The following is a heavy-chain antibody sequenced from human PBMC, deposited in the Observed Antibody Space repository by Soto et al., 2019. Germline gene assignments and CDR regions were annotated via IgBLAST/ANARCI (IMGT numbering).Heavy chain of an antibody. CDR1: GYGFTTYG. Sequence: QVHLVQSGAEVKKPGASVKVSCKGSGYGFTTYGITWVRQVPGQGLEWMAWISAHNGNTNYAQKLQGRVTVTRDTSTRTAYMELRSLRSDDTAVYYCARGRYGDYWGQGALVTVSS. J-gene: IGHJ4*02. CDR3: ARGRYGDY. CDR2: ISAHNGNT. V-gene: IGHV1-18*01. D-gene: IGHD1-1*01.